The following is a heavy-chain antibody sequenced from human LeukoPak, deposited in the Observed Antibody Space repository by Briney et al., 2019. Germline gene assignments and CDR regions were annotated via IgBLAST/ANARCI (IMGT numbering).Heavy chain of an antibody. V-gene: IGHV4-59*01. CDR2: IYYSGST. CDR3: ARAPPYYYDSSGYFDY. Sequence: SETLSLTCTVSGGSISSYYWSWIRQPPGKGLEWIGYIYYSGSTYYNPSLKSRVTISVDTSKNQFSLNLSSVTAADTAVYYCARAPPYYYDSSGYFDYWGQGTLVTVSS. D-gene: IGHD3-22*01. J-gene: IGHJ4*02. CDR1: GGSISSYY.